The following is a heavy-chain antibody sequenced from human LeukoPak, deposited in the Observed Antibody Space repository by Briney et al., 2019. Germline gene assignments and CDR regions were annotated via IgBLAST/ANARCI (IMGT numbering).Heavy chain of an antibody. CDR2: IYHSGST. V-gene: IGHV4-4*02. Sequence: SETLSLTCAVSVGSISSTNWWSWVRQPPGKGLEWIGEIYHSGSTNYNPSLKSRVTISVDKSKNQFSLKLSSVTAADTAVYYCARVGYGVRDFDYWGQGTLVTVSS. CDR3: ARVGYGVRDFDY. CDR1: VGSISSTNW. J-gene: IGHJ4*02. D-gene: IGHD5-18*01.